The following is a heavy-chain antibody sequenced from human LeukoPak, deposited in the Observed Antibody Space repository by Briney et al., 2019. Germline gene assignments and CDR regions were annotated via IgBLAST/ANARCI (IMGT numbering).Heavy chain of an antibody. CDR1: GFTFSTYS. CDR3: ARDYYDSSGYYFGSY. J-gene: IGHJ4*02. V-gene: IGHV3-48*01. D-gene: IGHD3-22*01. CDR2: TSSSSRNI. Sequence: PAAGSLRLSCAASGFTFSTYSMDWVRQAQGKGLEWVSYTSSSSRNIYHTVSVKGPFTAYRDNAKNSMYLRVNRVRAAAQDVYVCARDYYDSSGYYFGSYWGQGTLVTVSS.